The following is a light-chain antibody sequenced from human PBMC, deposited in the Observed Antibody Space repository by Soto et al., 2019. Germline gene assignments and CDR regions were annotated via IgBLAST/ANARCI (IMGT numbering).Light chain of an antibody. CDR1: QGVGSY. CDR2: GAS. CDR3: PQHVYWRLT. Sequence: EIVMTQSPVILSVSPGDRATLSCSASQGVGSYVAWYQQKPGQAPRLLIYGASTRSTGIPARFTGSGSGTEFTLTIRSLQSEEFAVYYCPQHVYWRLTFGGGTTVDMK. V-gene: IGKV3-15*01. J-gene: IGKJ4*01.